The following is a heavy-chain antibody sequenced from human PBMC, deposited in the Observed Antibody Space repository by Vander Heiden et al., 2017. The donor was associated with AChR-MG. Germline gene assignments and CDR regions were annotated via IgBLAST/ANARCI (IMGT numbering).Heavy chain of an antibody. J-gene: IGHJ2*01. V-gene: IGHV1-8*01. D-gene: IGHD6-6*01. Sequence: QVQLVQSGAEVKKPGASVKVSCKASGYTFTRYDINWVRQATGQGLEWMGWMNPNSGNTGYAQKFQGRVTMTRNTSISTAYMELSSLRSEDTAVYYCARGLIEYSSSATRDWYFDLWGRGTLVTVSS. CDR2: MNPNSGNT. CDR3: ARGLIEYSSSATRDWYFDL. CDR1: GYTFTRYD.